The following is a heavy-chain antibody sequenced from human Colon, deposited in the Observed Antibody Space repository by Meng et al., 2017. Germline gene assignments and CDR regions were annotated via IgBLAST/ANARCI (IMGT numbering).Heavy chain of an antibody. V-gene: IGHV3-30*01. J-gene: IGHJ4*02. CDR2: ISYDGSNK. CDR1: GFTFSSYA. CDR3: ARDSNYDSSGTFDY. D-gene: IGHD3-22*01. Sequence: GESLKISCAASGFTFSSYAMHWVRQAPGKGLEWVAVISYDGSNKYYADSVKGRFTISRNNSKRTLYLQMNSMRAEDTAVYYCARDSNYDSSGTFDYWGQGTLVTVSS.